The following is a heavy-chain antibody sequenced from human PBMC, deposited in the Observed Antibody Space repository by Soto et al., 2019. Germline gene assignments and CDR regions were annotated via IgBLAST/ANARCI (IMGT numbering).Heavy chain of an antibody. Sequence: GASVKVSCKASGYTITSYGIHWVCQAPGQRLEWMGWINAGNGNTKYSQKFQGRVTITRDTSASTAYMELSSLRSEDTAVYYCARSSGWYYVDYWGQGTRVTVSS. V-gene: IGHV1-3*01. D-gene: IGHD3-22*01. CDR3: ARSSGWYYVDY. CDR1: GYTITSYG. CDR2: INAGNGNT. J-gene: IGHJ4*02.